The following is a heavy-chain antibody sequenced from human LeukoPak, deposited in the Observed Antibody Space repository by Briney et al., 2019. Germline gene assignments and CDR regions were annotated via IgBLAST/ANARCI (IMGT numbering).Heavy chain of an antibody. Sequence: PARSLRLSCAASAFNFNNYAMHWVRQVLGKGLEWVAVISYDACYTYYATSVKGRFTISRDNPRNTIYLGMNSLGTEDTAVYFCTREAGSGSYHDGAFDIWGQATLVTVSSGWTFCHCDCYYCYGMDVWGQGTTVTVSS. J-gene: IGHJ6*02. CDR2: ISYDACYT. CDR1: AFNFNNYA. V-gene: IGHV3-30*04. D-gene: IGHD1-26*01. CDR3: TREAGSGSYHDGAFDIWGQATLVTVSSGWTFCHCDCYYCYGMDV.